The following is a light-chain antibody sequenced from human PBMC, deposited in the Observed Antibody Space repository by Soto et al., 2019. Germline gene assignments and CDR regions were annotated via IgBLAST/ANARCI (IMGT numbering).Light chain of an antibody. V-gene: IGLV2-14*03. CDR3: NSYREDHPRFYV. CDR2: DVG. J-gene: IGLJ1*01. CDR1: HSDIGNYNY. Sequence: QSALTQPASVSGSPEQSITISCTGTHSDIGNYNYVSWYQHLPGKAPKLMIYDVGSRPSGVSSRFSGSKSGNTASLAISGLQAEDEADYYCNSYREDHPRFYVFGTGTKLTVL.